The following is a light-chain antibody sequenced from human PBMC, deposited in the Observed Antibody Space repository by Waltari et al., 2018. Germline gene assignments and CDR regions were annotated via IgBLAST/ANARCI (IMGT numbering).Light chain of an antibody. Sequence: QSALTQPASVTGSPGQSITISCTGSSSDVGDPNYVSWYQQHPGKVPKLLVFDVTHRPSGVSDRFSDSKSGNTASLTISGLQAEDEGDYYCSTYTTGVVFGGGTKLTVL. CDR3: STYTTGVV. CDR2: DVT. CDR1: SSDVGDPNY. J-gene: IGLJ2*01. V-gene: IGLV2-14*03.